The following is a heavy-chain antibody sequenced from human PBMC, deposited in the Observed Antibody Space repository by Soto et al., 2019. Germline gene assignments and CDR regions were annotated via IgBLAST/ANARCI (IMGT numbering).Heavy chain of an antibody. D-gene: IGHD1-26*01. Sequence: PSETLSLTCTVSGGSVNSDDYYWSWIRQPPGKGLEWIGYIYSTGRTNYNPSLMSRVTISLDTSRNQFSLKLSSVTAADTAVFYCAREYSNSPEAFDSWGQGTLVTVS. CDR1: GGSVNSDDYY. J-gene: IGHJ4*02. CDR3: AREYSNSPEAFDS. CDR2: IYSTGRT. V-gene: IGHV4-61*08.